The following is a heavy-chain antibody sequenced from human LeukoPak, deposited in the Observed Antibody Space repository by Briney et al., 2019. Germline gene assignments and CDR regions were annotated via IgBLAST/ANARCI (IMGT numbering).Heavy chain of an antibody. J-gene: IGHJ6*04. Sequence: GGCLRLSCAASGFTFSSYSLTWVRQAPGKGLEWVANIKQDGSEKYYVDSVKGRFTISRDNAKNSLYLQMNSLRAEDTAVYYCARDQGYSSASSYYYGMDVWGKGTTVTVSS. D-gene: IGHD6-19*01. CDR1: GFTFSSYS. CDR2: IKQDGSEK. V-gene: IGHV3-7*03. CDR3: ARDQGYSSASSYYYGMDV.